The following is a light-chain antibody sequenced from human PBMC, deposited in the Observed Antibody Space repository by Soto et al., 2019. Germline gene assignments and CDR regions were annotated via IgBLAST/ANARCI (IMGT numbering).Light chain of an antibody. CDR3: SSYTSSSTLLYV. J-gene: IGLJ1*01. Sequence: VLTQPASVSGSPGQSITISCTGTSSDVGGYNYVSWYQQHPGKAPKLMIYEVSNRPSGASNRFSGSKSGNTASLTISGLQAEDEADYYCSSYTSSSTLLYVFGTGTKV. V-gene: IGLV2-14*01. CDR2: EVS. CDR1: SSDVGGYNY.